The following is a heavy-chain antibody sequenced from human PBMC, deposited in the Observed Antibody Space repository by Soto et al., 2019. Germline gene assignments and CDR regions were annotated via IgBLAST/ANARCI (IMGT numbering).Heavy chain of an antibody. V-gene: IGHV1-69*13. D-gene: IGHD3-10*01. CDR1: GGTFSSYA. CDR2: IIPIFGTA. Sequence: GASVKVSCKASGGTFSSYAISWVRQAPGQGLEWMGGIIPIFGTANYAQKFQGRVTITADESTSTAYMELSSLRSEDTAVYYCARDAYYYGSGSYYNVYRMDVWGQGTTVTVSS. J-gene: IGHJ6*02. CDR3: ARDAYYYGSGSYYNVYRMDV.